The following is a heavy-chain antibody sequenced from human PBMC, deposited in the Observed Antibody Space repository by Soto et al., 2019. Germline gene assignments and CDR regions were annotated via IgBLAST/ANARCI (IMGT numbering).Heavy chain of an antibody. CDR2: MNPNSGNT. CDR1: GYTFTSYD. CDR3: AGGGDGYYYVHF. J-gene: IGHJ6*03. V-gene: IGHV1-8*01. Sequence: ASVKVSCKASGYTFTSYDINWVRQATGQGLEWMGWMNPNSGNTGYAQKFQGRVTMTRNTSISTAYMELSSLRSEDTAVYYCAGGGDGYYYVHFWGKGPTVTVSS.